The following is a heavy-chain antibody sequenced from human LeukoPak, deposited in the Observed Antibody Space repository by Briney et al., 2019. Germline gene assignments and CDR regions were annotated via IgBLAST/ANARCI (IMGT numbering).Heavy chain of an antibody. CDR3: ARPPYGSGSYED. Sequence: ASVKVSCKASGYTFTVYYMHWVRQAPGQGLEWMGWINPNSGGTNYAQKFQGRVTMTRDTSISTAYMELSRLRSDDTAVYYCARPPYGSGSYEDWGQGTLVTVAS. V-gene: IGHV1-2*02. D-gene: IGHD3-10*01. CDR1: GYTFTVYY. CDR2: INPNSGGT. J-gene: IGHJ4*02.